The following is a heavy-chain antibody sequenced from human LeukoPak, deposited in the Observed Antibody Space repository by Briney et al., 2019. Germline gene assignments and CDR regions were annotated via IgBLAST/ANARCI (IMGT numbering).Heavy chain of an antibody. CDR2: IKEDGSEK. CDR1: GGSISSGGYS. Sequence: PSETLSLTCAVSGGSISSGGYSWSWIRQPPGKGLEWVANIKEDGSEKHYVDSVKGRFTISRDNAKNSLYLQMNSLRVEDTAVFYCARIQRAAVGTGKYYHYFYGMDVWGQGTTVTVS. CDR3: ARIQRAAVGTGKYYHYFYGMDV. J-gene: IGHJ6*02. V-gene: IGHV3-7*01. D-gene: IGHD6-13*01.